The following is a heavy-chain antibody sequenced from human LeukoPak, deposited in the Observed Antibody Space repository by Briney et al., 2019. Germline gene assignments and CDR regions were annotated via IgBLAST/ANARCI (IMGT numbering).Heavy chain of an antibody. CDR1: GSTFSSYA. V-gene: IGHV3-23*01. CDR3: AKDIAARPACFDY. J-gene: IGHJ4*02. Sequence: PGASLRLSCAASGSTFSSYAMSWVRQAPGKGLEWVSAISGSGGSTYYADSVKGRFTISRDNSKNTLYLQMNSLRAEDTAVYYCAKDIAARPACFDYWGQGTLVTVSS. D-gene: IGHD6-6*01. CDR2: ISGSGGST.